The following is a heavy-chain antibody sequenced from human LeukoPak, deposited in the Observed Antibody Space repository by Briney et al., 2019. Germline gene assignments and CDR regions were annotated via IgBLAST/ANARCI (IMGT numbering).Heavy chain of an antibody. D-gene: IGHD1-14*01. CDR2: IYSGGST. J-gene: IGHJ6*02. CDR1: GFTVSSNY. V-gene: IGHV3-53*01. CDR3: ASALVHEPSYYYGMDV. Sequence: GGSLRLSCAASGFTVSSNYMSWVRQAPGKGLEWVSVIYSGGSTYYADSVKGRFTISRDNSKNTLYLQMNSLRAEDTAVYYCASALVHEPSYYYGMDVWGQGTTVTVSS.